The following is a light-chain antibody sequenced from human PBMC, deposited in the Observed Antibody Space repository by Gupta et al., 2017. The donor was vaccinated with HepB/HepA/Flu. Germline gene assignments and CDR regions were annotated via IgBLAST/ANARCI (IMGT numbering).Light chain of an antibody. V-gene: IGLV2-14*03. CDR2: DVN. CDR3: SSYTSSNSLV. J-gene: IGLJ3*02. CDR1: ISEVGVYNY. Sequence: QSALTQPVSVSGSPGQSITISCTGTISEVGVYNYVSWYQQHPGKSPKLMIYDVNKRPSGVSNRFSGSKSGNTASLTISVLQPEDEGDYYCSSYTSSNSLVFGGGTKLTVL.